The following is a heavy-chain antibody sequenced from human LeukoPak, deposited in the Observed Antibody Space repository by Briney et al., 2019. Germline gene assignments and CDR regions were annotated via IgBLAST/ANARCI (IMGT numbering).Heavy chain of an antibody. Sequence: SETLSLTCAVYGGSFSGYYWSWIRQPPGEGLEWIGEINHSGSTNYNPSLKSRITISVDTSKNQFSLKLSSVTAADTAVYYCARGPKHIVVVTAIHYYYYDMDVWGQGTTVTVSS. V-gene: IGHV4-34*01. CDR3: ARGPKHIVVVTAIHYYYYDMDV. D-gene: IGHD2-21*02. J-gene: IGHJ6*02. CDR1: GGSFSGYY. CDR2: INHSGST.